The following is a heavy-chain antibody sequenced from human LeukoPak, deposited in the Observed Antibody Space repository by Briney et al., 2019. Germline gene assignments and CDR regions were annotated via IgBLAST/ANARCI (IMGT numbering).Heavy chain of an antibody. V-gene: IGHV1-2*02. D-gene: IGHD2-21*01. J-gene: IGHJ4*02. Sequence: ASVKVSCKASGYTFTVYYMHWVRQAPGQGREWMGWINPNSGGTNYAQKFQGRVTMTRDTSISTAYMELSRLRSDDTAVYYCARVSYSSSRLDYWGQGTLVTVSS. CDR1: GYTFTVYY. CDR3: ARVSYSSSRLDY. CDR2: INPNSGGT.